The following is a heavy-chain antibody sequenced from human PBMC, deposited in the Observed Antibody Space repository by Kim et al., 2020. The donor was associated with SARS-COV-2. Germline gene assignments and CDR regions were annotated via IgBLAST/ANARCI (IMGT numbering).Heavy chain of an antibody. D-gene: IGHD3-10*01. CDR1: GVSISSYY. Sequence: SETLSLTCTVSGVSISSYYWSWIRQPAGKGLEWIGRIYTSGSTNYNPSLKSRVTMSVDTSKNQFSLKLSSVTAADTAVYYCARDGSGSYSPLGPRYYYGMDVWGQGTTVTVSS. CDR2: IYTSGST. CDR3: ARDGSGSYSPLGPRYYYGMDV. V-gene: IGHV4-4*07. J-gene: IGHJ6*02.